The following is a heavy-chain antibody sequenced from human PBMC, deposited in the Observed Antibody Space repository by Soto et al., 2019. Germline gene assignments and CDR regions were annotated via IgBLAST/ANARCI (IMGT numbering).Heavy chain of an antibody. J-gene: IGHJ4*02. Sequence: QLQLVESGGSLVKPGGSLRLSCAASGFPFSDYSMSWIRQAPGKGLEWLSYISGSGTAIYYGDSVKGRFTISRDNAKNSVYLQMNSLRAEDTAVYYCAREALWSGAGGFDYWGQGAQVTVSS. V-gene: IGHV3-11*01. D-gene: IGHD1-1*01. CDR1: GFPFSDYS. CDR3: AREALWSGAGGFDY. CDR2: ISGSGTAI.